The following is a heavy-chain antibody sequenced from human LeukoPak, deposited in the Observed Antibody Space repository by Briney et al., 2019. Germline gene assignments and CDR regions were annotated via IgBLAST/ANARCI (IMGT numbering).Heavy chain of an antibody. Sequence: AGGSLRLSCAASGFTVSSNYMSWVRQAPGKGLESVSVIYSGGSTYYADSVKGRFTISRDNSKNTLYLQMNSLRAEDTAVYYCARAPPGDYSGWYGRRAFDIWGQGTMVTVSS. V-gene: IGHV3-66*01. CDR2: IYSGGST. CDR3: ARAPPGDYSGWYGRRAFDI. CDR1: GFTVSSNY. J-gene: IGHJ3*02. D-gene: IGHD6-19*01.